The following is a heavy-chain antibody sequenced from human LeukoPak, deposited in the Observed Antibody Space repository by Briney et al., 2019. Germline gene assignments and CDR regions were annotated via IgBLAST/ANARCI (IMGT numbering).Heavy chain of an antibody. V-gene: IGHV3-30*18. Sequence: PGRSLRLSCAASGFTFSSYGMHWVGKAPGKGLKWVEVISYDGSNKYYADSVKGRFTISRDNSKNTLYLQMNSLRAEDTAVYYCAKGIFIYSSGWYGPFDYWGQGTLVTVSS. D-gene: IGHD6-19*01. CDR1: GFTFSSYG. CDR3: AKGIFIYSSGWYGPFDY. J-gene: IGHJ4*02. CDR2: ISYDGSNK.